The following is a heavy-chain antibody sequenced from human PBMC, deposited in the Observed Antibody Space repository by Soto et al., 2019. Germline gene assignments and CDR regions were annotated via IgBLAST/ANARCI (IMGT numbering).Heavy chain of an antibody. CDR2: IYHSGST. CDR1: GGSITSTNYY. D-gene: IGHD3-22*01. CDR3: ASSPDYSDSSGYPGTFDN. J-gene: IGHJ4*02. Sequence: SETLSLTCTVSGGSITSTNYYWGWIRQPPGKGPEWIGSIYHSGSTYYNPSLKSRVTMSVDTSKNQFSLKQSSVTAADTAVYYCASSPDYSDSSGYPGTFDNWGQGTLVTVSS. V-gene: IGHV4-39*01.